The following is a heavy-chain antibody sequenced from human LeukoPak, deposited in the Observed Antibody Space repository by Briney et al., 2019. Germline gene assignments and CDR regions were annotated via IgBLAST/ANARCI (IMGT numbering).Heavy chain of an antibody. Sequence: ASEKVSCKASGYTFSSYGIIWARQAPGQGLEWMGWVNGYNGNTNYAQKFQGRVAMTTDTSTSTAYVELRSLRSDDTAVYYCARDGGGSYYSDWGQGTLVTVSS. CDR2: VNGYNGNT. CDR1: GYTFSSYG. D-gene: IGHD1-26*01. J-gene: IGHJ4*02. CDR3: ARDGGGSYYSD. V-gene: IGHV1-18*01.